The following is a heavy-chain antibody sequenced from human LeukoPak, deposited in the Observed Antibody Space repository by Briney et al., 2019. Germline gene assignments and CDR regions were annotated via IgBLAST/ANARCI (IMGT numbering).Heavy chain of an antibody. Sequence: SETLSLTCTVSGGSISNYYWSWIRQPPGKGLEWIGYIYYSGSTTYNPSLKSRVTMSVDTSKNQFSLNLSSVTAADTAFYYCARDPHRDTAMALDYWGQGTLVTVSS. CDR2: IYYSGST. CDR3: ARDPHRDTAMALDY. CDR1: GGSISNYY. D-gene: IGHD5-18*01. V-gene: IGHV4-59*01. J-gene: IGHJ4*02.